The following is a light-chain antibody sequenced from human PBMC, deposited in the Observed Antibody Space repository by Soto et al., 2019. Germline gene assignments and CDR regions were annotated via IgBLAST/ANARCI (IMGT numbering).Light chain of an antibody. J-gene: IGKJ4*01. V-gene: IGKV1-16*02. Sequence: DIQMTQSPSSLSASLGDTVTITCRASQDIGNFFAWFQQKPGTAPKSLISAASSLQSGVPSKFSVSGSGTDINLTINSLQPEDVATYYCQQYHSWPATFGGGTKVEI. CDR3: QQYHSWPAT. CDR1: QDIGNF. CDR2: AAS.